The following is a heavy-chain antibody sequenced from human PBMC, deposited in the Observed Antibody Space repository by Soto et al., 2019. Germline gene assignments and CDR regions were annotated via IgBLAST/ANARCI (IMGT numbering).Heavy chain of an antibody. Sequence: ASVEVSCRRSGCSVSIYVMHGVGQAPGQRLEWMGWINAGNGNTKYSQKFQGRVTITRDTSASTAYMELNSLRAEDTAVYYCSRGSGYEKWDYFDYWGQGTLVSGSS. CDR3: SRGSGYEKWDYFDY. D-gene: IGHD5-12*01. J-gene: IGHJ4*02. CDR1: GCSVSIYV. CDR2: INAGNGNT. V-gene: IGHV1-3*01.